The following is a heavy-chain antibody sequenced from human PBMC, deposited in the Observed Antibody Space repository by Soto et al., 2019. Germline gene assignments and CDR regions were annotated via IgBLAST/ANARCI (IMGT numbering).Heavy chain of an antibody. Sequence: KASETLSLTCAVYGGSFSGYYWSWIRQPPGKGLEWIGEINHSGSTNYNPSLKSRVTISVDTSKNQFSLKLSSVTAADTAVYYCARVWGQVVAATYYYYGMDVWGQGTTVTVSS. J-gene: IGHJ6*02. V-gene: IGHV4-34*01. CDR2: INHSGST. CDR3: ARVWGQVVAATYYYYGMDV. D-gene: IGHD2-15*01. CDR1: GGSFSGYY.